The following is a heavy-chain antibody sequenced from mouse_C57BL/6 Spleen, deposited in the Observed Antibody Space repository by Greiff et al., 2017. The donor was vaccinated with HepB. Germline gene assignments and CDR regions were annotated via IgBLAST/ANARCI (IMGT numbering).Heavy chain of an antibody. D-gene: IGHD1-1*01. CDR2: INYDGSST. Sequence: DVKLVESEGGLVQPGSSMKLSCTASGFTFSDYYMAWVRQVPEKGLEWVANINYDGSSTYYLDSLKSRFIISRDNAKNILYLQMSSLKSEDTATYYCARGEDYYGSSYDYYAMDYWGQGTSVTVSS. V-gene: IGHV5-16*01. J-gene: IGHJ4*01. CDR1: GFTFSDYY. CDR3: ARGEDYYGSSYDYYAMDY.